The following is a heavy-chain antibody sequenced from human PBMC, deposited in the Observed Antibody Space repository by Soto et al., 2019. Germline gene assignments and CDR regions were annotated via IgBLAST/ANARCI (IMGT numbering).Heavy chain of an antibody. D-gene: IGHD2-15*01. CDR3: AKGGHRSGLFDF. J-gene: IGHJ4*02. CDR2: STGSGGST. Sequence: GGSLRLSCAASGSTFSTYAMSWVRQAPGKGLDWVAASTGSGGSTYYADSVKGRFTICRDNSKNTLYMQMNSLRDEYTAVYYCAKGGHRSGLFDFWGQGTVVTVSS. CDR1: GSTFSTYA. V-gene: IGHV3-23*01.